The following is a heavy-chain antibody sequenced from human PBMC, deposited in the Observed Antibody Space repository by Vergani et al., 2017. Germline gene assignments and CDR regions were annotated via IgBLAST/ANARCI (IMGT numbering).Heavy chain of an antibody. Sequence: QVQLVESGGGVVQPGRSLRLSCAASGFTFSSYGMHWVRQAPGKGLEWVAVISYDGSNKYYADSVKGRFTICRDNSKNTLYLQMNSLRAEDTAVYYCAKDMSLNGVGGMDVWGQGTTVTVSS. CDR1: GFTFSSYG. J-gene: IGHJ6*02. V-gene: IGHV3-30*18. CDR2: ISYDGSNK. D-gene: IGHD3-9*01. CDR3: AKDMSLNGVGGMDV.